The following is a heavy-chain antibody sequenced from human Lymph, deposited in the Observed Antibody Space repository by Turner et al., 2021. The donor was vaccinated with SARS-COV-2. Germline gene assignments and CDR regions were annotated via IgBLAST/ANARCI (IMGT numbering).Heavy chain of an antibody. CDR3: ARGDYYGSGSYPGKTFDC. V-gene: IGHV3-30-3*01. J-gene: IGHJ4*02. CDR1: GFTFSSYA. Sequence: QVQLVESGGGVVQPGMSLILSCAASGFTFSSYAMYWVRQAPGKGLEWVAVISYDGSNKYYADSVKGRFTISRDNSKNTLYLQMNSLRAEDTAVYYCARGDYYGSGSYPGKTFDCWGQGTLVTVSS. D-gene: IGHD3-10*01. CDR2: ISYDGSNK.